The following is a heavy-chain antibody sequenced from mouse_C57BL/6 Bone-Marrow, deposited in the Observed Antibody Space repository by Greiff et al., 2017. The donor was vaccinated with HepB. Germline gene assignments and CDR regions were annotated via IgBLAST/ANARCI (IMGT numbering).Heavy chain of an antibody. CDR3: AKKGYGSSYEFAY. Sequence: VQLQQSGPGLVQPSQSLSITCTVSGFSLTSYGVHWVRQSPGKGLEWLGVIWRGGSTDYNAAFMSRLSITKDNSKSQVFFKMNSLQADDTAMYYCAKKGYGSSYEFAYWGQGTLVTVSA. CDR1: GFSLTSYG. V-gene: IGHV2-5*01. D-gene: IGHD1-1*01. CDR2: IWRGGST. J-gene: IGHJ3*01.